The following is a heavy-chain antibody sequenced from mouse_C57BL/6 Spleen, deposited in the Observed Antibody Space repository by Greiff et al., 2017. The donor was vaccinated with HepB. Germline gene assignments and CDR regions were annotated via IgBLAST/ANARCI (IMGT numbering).Heavy chain of an antibody. CDR2: IYPRSGNT. V-gene: IGHV1-81*01. CDR3: ARKWVTTVSRGWYFDV. D-gene: IGHD1-1*01. Sequence: VQLQQSGAELARPGASVKLSCKASGYTFTSYGISWVKQRTGQGLEWIGEIYPRSGNTYYNEKFKGKATLTADKSSSTAYMELRSLSSDDSAVYFCARKWVTTVSRGWYFDVWGTGTTVTVSS. CDR1: GYTFTSYG. J-gene: IGHJ1*03.